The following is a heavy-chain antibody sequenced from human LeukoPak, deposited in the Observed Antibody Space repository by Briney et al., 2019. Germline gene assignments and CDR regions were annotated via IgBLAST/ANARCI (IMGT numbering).Heavy chain of an antibody. V-gene: IGHV3-48*02. CDR1: GLTYSIYR. Sequence: GGSLRLSCAASGLTYSIYRIKWVRQAPGKGLEWVSYISSSSSTIYYADSVKGRFTISRDNAKNSLYLQMNSLRDEDMDVYYCATVLSGCTDHNFDYWGQGTLVTVSS. CDR3: ATVLSGCTDHNFDY. CDR2: ISSSSSTI. D-gene: IGHD6-19*01. J-gene: IGHJ4*02.